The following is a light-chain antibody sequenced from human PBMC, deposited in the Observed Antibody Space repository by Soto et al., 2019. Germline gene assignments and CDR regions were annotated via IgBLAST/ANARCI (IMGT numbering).Light chain of an antibody. CDR2: DVT. Sequence: QSVLTQPASVSGSPGQSITISCTGTSSDVGAYNFVSWYQQHPGKAPKLIIYDVTNRPSGVSDRFSGSKSGNTASLTISGLQAEDEADYYCTSYTRSTTRVFGGGTKLTVL. J-gene: IGLJ3*02. V-gene: IGLV2-14*03. CDR1: SSDVGAYNF. CDR3: TSYTRSTTRV.